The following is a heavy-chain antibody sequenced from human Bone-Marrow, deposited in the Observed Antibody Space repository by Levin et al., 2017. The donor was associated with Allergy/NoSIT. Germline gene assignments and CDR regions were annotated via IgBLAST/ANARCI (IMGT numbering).Heavy chain of an antibody. CDR3: ARYNYACNALDI. V-gene: IGHV3-13*01. CDR1: GFTFRTHD. D-gene: IGHD5-18*01. J-gene: IGHJ3*02. Sequence: GGSLRLSCAASGFTFRTHDMHWVRQGTGKGLEWVSTIGTAGDTYYPDSVRGRFTISRENAKNSLYLQMNGLSAGDTAVYYCARYNYACNALDIWGQGTLVTVSS. CDR2: IGTAGDT.